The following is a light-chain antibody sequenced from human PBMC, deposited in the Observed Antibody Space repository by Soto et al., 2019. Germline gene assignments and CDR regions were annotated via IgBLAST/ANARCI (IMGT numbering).Light chain of an antibody. J-gene: IGLJ1*01. Sequence: QSALTQPPSASGSPGQSVTISCTGTSSDVGGSNFVSWYQQHPGKAPKLIIYQVNKRPSGVPDRFSGSKSGYTASLTVSGLQAEDEADYYCCSYAGSSSYVFGTGTKVTVL. CDR1: SSDVGGSNF. CDR2: QVN. V-gene: IGLV2-8*01. CDR3: CSYAGSSSYV.